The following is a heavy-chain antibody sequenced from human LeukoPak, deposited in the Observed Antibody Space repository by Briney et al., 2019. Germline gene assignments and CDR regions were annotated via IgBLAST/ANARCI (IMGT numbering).Heavy chain of an antibody. D-gene: IGHD3-3*01. Sequence: GASVKVSCKASGYTFTSYDINWVRQATGQGLEWMGWMNPNSGNTGYAQKFQGRVTMTRNTSISTAYMELSSLRSEDTAVYYCARGLEVPAANGNVLRFLEWFKGPPLLVAFDIWGQGTMVTVSS. J-gene: IGHJ3*02. CDR1: GYTFTSYD. CDR2: MNPNSGNT. V-gene: IGHV1-8*01. CDR3: ARGLEVPAANGNVLRFLEWFKGPPLLVAFDI.